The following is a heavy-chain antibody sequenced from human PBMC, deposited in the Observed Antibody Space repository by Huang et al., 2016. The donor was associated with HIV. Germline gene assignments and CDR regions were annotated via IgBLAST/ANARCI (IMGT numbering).Heavy chain of an antibody. V-gene: IGHV5-51*01. D-gene: IGHD3-10*01. J-gene: IGHJ6*02. CDR3: ARRPDYHGMDV. CDR2: NYTVYAYT. Sequence: EVLLVQSGAEVKKPGESLKISCKGSGYSFTSHWIAWVRQMPGKGLELRGINYTVYAYTSYSPVCECLVTISADKSINHAYLQWSSLKASDTAMYYCARRPDYHGMDVWGQGTTVIVSS. CDR1: GYSFTSHW.